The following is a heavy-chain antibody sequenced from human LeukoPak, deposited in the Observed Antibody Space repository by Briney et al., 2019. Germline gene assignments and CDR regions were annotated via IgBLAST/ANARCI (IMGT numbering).Heavy chain of an antibody. CDR3: ARVGIAAPIDY. CDR1: GFTFCSYW. J-gene: IGHJ4*02. D-gene: IGHD6-13*01. CDR2: INTDGSST. V-gene: IGHV3-74*01. Sequence: GGSLRLSCAASGFTFCSYWMHWVREAPGKGMVWVSRINTDGSSTSYADSVKGRFTISRDNAKNTLYLQMNSLRAEDTAVYYCARVGIAAPIDYWGQGTLVTVSS.